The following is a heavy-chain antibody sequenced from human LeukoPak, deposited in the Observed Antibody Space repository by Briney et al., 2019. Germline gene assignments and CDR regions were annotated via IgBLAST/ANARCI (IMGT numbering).Heavy chain of an antibody. Sequence: GASVKVSCKASGYTFTTHYIHWVRQAPGQGLEWMGLINPSDGGASYAQKFQGRLTMSRDTSTSTLYMELSSLRSEDTAIYYCARKAPHDTSGWYFDLWGRGTLVTVSS. D-gene: IGHD3-22*01. CDR3: ARKAPHDTSGWYFDL. J-gene: IGHJ2*01. CDR2: INPSDGGA. V-gene: IGHV1-46*01. CDR1: GYTFTTHY.